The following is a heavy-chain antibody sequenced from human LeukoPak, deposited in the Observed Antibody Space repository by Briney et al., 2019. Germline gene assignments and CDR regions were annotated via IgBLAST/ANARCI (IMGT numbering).Heavy chain of an antibody. CDR1: GFTFRSYG. J-gene: IGHJ4*02. V-gene: IGHV3-30*19. CDR3: ARSQIQCCSTPSCYVFDS. Sequence: SGGSLRLSCATSGFTFRSYGMHWLRQAPGKGLEWVAVISFDESEKYYADSVKGRFTISTDISKNTLHLDMKSLRADDTAIYYCARSQIQCCSTPSCYVFDSWGKGTMVTVSS. D-gene: IGHD2-2*01. CDR2: ISFDESEK.